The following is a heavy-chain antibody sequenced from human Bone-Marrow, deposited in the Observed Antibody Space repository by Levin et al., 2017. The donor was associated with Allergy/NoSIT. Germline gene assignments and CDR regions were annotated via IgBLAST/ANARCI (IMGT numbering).Heavy chain of an antibody. CDR2: IRSKGYGGTT. CDR3: TRGPRLEWFRSGMDV. CDR1: GFTFSSYW. D-gene: IGHD3-3*01. V-gene: IGHV3-49*04. J-gene: IGHJ6*02. Sequence: GGSLRLSCAASGFTFSSYWMSWVRQAPGKGLEWVGFIRSKGYGGTTEFAASVKGRFSISRDDSTGIAYLQMNSLKTEDTAVYYCTRGPRLEWFRSGMDVWGQGTTVTVSS.